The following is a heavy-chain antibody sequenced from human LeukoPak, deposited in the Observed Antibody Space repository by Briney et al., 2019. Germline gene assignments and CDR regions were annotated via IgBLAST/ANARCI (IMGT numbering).Heavy chain of an antibody. J-gene: IGHJ3*02. CDR3: ARVRTNAGDYYDSSASDAFDI. Sequence: SVKVSCKASGGTFSSYAISWVRQAPGQGLEWMGRIIPILGTANYAQKFQGRVTITTDESTSTAYMELSSLRSEDTAVYYCARVRTNAGDYYDSSASDAFDIWGQGTMVTVSS. CDR1: GGTFSSYA. D-gene: IGHD3-22*01. CDR2: IIPILGTA. V-gene: IGHV1-69*11.